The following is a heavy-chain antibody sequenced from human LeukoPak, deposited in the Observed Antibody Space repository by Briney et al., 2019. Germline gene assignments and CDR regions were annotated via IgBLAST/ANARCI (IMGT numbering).Heavy chain of an antibody. CDR1: GLTVSNNY. J-gene: IGHJ4*02. D-gene: IGHD6-13*01. Sequence: PGGSLRLSCAASGLTVSNNYINWVRQAPGKGLEWVSVIYSGGTTYYADSVKGRSTISRDNSKNTLYLQMNSLRDEDTAVYYCARGVGSPGYFDYWGQGTLVTVSS. CDR3: ARGVGSPGYFDY. V-gene: IGHV3-66*01. CDR2: IYSGGTT.